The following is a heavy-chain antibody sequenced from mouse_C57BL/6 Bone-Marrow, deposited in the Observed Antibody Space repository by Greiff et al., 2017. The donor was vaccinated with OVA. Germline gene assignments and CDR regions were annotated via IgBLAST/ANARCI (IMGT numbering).Heavy chain of an antibody. D-gene: IGHD1-1*01. J-gene: IGHJ2*01. V-gene: IGHV1-78*01. CDR3: AKGSFPYYGSSRFDY. CDR1: GYTFTDHT. Sequence: QVQLQQSDAELVKPGASVKISCKVSGYTFTDHTIHWVKQRPEQGLEWIGYIYPRDGSTKYNEKFKGKATLTADKSSSTAYMQLNSLTSEDSAVYFCAKGSFPYYGSSRFDYWGQGTTLTVSS. CDR2: IYPRDGST.